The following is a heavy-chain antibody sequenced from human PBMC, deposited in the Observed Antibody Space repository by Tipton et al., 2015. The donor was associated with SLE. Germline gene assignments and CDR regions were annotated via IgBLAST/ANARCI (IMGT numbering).Heavy chain of an antibody. CDR1: GFTVSYNY. J-gene: IGHJ3*02. CDR2: ISISGGSP. D-gene: IGHD2-15*01. Sequence: SLRLSCAASGFTVSYNYMSWVRQAPGKGLEWVSSISISGGSPNHADSVQGRFIISRDNSKNTLYLQMNSLRAEDTAVYYCARGAYCSGGTCYSKDAFDIWGLGTMVTVAS. V-gene: IGHV3-53*01. CDR3: ARGAYCSGGTCYSKDAFDI.